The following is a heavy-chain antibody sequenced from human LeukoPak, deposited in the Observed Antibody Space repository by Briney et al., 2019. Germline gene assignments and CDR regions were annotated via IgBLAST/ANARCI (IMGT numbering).Heavy chain of an antibody. Sequence: SETLSLTCTVSGASISSDYWSWIRQPAGKGLEGIGRIYTGGSTNYNPSLRGRVTVSADTSKNQFSLKLSSVTAADTAVYYCARRSYGGDYYDYWGQGTLVTVSS. V-gene: IGHV4-4*07. CDR2: IYTGGST. CDR1: GASISSDY. CDR3: ARRSYGGDYYDY. J-gene: IGHJ4*02. D-gene: IGHD3-16*01.